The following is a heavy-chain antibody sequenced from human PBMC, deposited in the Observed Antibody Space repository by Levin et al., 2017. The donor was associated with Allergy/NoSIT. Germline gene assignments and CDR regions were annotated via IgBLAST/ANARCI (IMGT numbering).Heavy chain of an antibody. CDR2: INYSGST. CDR3: ASQPKTVTHCDY. V-gene: IGHV4-39*01. J-gene: IGHJ4*02. CDR1: GGSISSSCYY. D-gene: IGHD4-11*01. Sequence: PSETLSLTCTVSGGSISSSCYYWGWIRQPPGKGLEWIGSINYSGSTYYNPSLKSRVTISVDTSKNQFSLKLSSVTAEDTAVYYCASQPKTVTHCDYWGQGTLDTVSS.